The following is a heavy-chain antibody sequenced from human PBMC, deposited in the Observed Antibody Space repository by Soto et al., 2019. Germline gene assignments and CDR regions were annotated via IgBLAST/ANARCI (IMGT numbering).Heavy chain of an antibody. V-gene: IGHV4-30-2*01. CDR3: ARAQFYSGSGNYNNLMCDA. D-gene: IGHD3-10*01. CDR2: IYHSGTF. Sequence: PSVTLSLTCAVSGGSIGGVGYSWSWIRQPPGGALEWIGDIYHSGTFLKSPSLKTRLTMSLDMSNNQFSLTLNSMTAADTAVYYCARAQFYSGSGNYNNLMCDAWGPGIQVTLS. CDR1: GGSIGGVGYS. J-gene: IGHJ5*02.